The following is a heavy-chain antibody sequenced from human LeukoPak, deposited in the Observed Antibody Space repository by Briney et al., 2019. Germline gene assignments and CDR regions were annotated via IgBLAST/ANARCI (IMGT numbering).Heavy chain of an antibody. CDR2: ISSAGSDK. Sequence: GGSLRLSCAASGFSFRNYAMEWVRQSPGKGLEWVAVISSAGSDKYYADSVKGRFTISRDNSKNTLYLQMNSLRPEDTAVYYCAKGFRSGWLVRAGYMDVWGKGTTVTVSS. CDR3: AKGFRSGWLVRAGYMDV. J-gene: IGHJ6*03. V-gene: IGHV3-30*04. CDR1: GFSFRNYA. D-gene: IGHD6-19*01.